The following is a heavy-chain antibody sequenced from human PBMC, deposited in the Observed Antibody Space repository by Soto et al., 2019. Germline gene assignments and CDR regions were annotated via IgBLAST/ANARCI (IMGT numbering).Heavy chain of an antibody. J-gene: IGHJ6*02. CDR3: ARGIPDSGSYDYYYYGMDV. CDR2: IYYSGST. V-gene: IGHV4-59*01. D-gene: IGHD1-26*01. CDR1: GGSISSYY. Sequence: SHTLSLTCTVSGGSISSYYWSWIRQPPGKGLEWIGYIYYSGSTNYNPSGKSRVTISVDTSKNQFSLKLSSVTAADTAVYYCARGIPDSGSYDYYYYGMDVWGQGTTVTVSS.